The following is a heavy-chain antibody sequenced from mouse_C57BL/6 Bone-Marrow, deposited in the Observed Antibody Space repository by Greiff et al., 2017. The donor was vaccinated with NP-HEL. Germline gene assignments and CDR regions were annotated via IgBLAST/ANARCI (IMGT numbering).Heavy chain of an antibody. J-gene: IGHJ3*01. CDR1: GFTFSSYG. CDR3: ARHPRPLDYYYGSSPWFAY. Sequence: EVKLVESGGDLVKPGGSLKLSCAASGFTFSSYGMSWVRQTPDKRLEWVATIRSGGSSTYYPDSVKGRFTIPRDNAKNTLYLQMSSLKSEDTAMYYCARHPRPLDYYYGSSPWFAYWGQGTLVTVSA. V-gene: IGHV5-6*01. CDR2: IRSGGSST. D-gene: IGHD1-1*01.